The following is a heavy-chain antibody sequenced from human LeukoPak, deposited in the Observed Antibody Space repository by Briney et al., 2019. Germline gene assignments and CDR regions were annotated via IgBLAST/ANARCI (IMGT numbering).Heavy chain of an antibody. CDR3: ARGWPENRREWLPHYGY. CDR1: GYTFTSYA. J-gene: IGHJ4*02. Sequence: ASVKVSCKASGYTFTSYAMNWVRQAPGQGLEWMGWINTNTGNPTYAQGFTGRFVFSLDTSVSTAYLQISSLKAEDTAVYYCARGWPENRREWLPHYGYWGQGTLVTVSS. CDR2: INTNTGNP. V-gene: IGHV7-4-1*02. D-gene: IGHD3-3*01.